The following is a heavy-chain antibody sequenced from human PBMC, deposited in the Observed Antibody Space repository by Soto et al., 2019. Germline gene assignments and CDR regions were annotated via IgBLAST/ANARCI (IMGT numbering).Heavy chain of an antibody. CDR2: IYWDDDK. Sequence: QITLKESGPTLVKPTQTLTLTCTFSGFSLTTSGVGVGWIRQPPGKALEWLAIIYWDDDKRYSPSLKNRVTITXXTXEXXVVFTMTNMDVVDTATYYCAHRDNYYDSSGLAYDIWGQGTMVTVSS. J-gene: IGHJ3*02. V-gene: IGHV2-5*02. D-gene: IGHD3-22*01. CDR3: AHRDNYYDSSGLAYDI. CDR1: GFSLTTSGVG.